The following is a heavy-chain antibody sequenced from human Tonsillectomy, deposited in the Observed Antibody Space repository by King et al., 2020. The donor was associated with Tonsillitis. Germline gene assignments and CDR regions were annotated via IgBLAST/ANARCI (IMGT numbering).Heavy chain of an antibody. Sequence: VQLVESGGGLVKPGGSLRLSCAASGFTFRDYSMNWVRQAPGKGLEWVSSISSTTTYIYYADSVKGRFTISRDNAKNSLYLQMNSLRDEDTAVYYCAGYGAHYYGSGLEPVDPWGQGTLVTVSS. CDR2: ISSTTTYI. CDR3: AGYGAHYYGSGLEPVDP. J-gene: IGHJ5*02. V-gene: IGHV3-21*01. CDR1: GFTFRDYS. D-gene: IGHD3-10*01.